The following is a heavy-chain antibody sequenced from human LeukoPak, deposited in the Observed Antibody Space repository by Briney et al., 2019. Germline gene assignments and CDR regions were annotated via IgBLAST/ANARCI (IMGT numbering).Heavy chain of an antibody. J-gene: IGHJ4*02. CDR1: GFTFSSYG. CDR3: AKVHGFWSGFDY. D-gene: IGHD3-3*01. CDR2: ISYDGSNK. Sequence: GGSLRLSCAASGFTFSSYGMHWVRQAPGKGLEWVAVISYDGSNKYYADSVKGRFTISRDNSKNTLYLQMNSLRAEDTAVYYCAKVHGFWSGFDYWGQGTLVTVSS. V-gene: IGHV3-30*18.